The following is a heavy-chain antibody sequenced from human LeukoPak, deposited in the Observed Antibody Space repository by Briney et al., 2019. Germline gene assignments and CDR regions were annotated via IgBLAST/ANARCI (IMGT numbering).Heavy chain of an antibody. J-gene: IGHJ4*02. CDR2: LKQDGSEK. Sequence: GGSLRLSCAASGFTFSTYWMSWVRQAPGKGLEWVANLKQDGSEKNYVDSVKGRFTISRDNAKNSLYLQMNSLRAEDTAAYYCARDSHDYGDSLRVEYWGQGTLVTVSS. CDR3: ARDSHDYGDSLRVEY. CDR1: GFTFSTYW. V-gene: IGHV3-7*01. D-gene: IGHD4-17*01.